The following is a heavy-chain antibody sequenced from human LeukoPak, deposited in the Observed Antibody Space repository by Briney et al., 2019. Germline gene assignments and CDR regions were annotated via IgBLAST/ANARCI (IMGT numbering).Heavy chain of an antibody. D-gene: IGHD3-3*01. J-gene: IGHJ3*02. V-gene: IGHV4-4*07. CDR2: IYTSGST. CDR3: ARDGHDFWSGPTAFDI. CDR1: GGSISSYY. Sequence: SETLSLTCTVSGGSISSYYWSWIRQPAGKGLEWIGRIYTSGSTNYNPSLKSRVTMSVDTSKNQFSLKLSSVTAADTAVYYCARDGHDFWSGPTAFDIWGQGTMVTVSS.